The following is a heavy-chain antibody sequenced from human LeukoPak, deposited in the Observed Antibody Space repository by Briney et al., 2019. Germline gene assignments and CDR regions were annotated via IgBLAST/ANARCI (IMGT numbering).Heavy chain of an antibody. J-gene: IGHJ3*02. CDR1: SGSISTSNYY. V-gene: IGHV4-39*07. CDR3: ARIRKGNYDILTGYFPDDAFDI. D-gene: IGHD3-9*01. CDR2: IFYSGST. Sequence: PSETLSLTCTVSSGSISTSNYYWGWVRQPPGKALEWIGNIFYSGSTYYSPSLKSRVTISLDTSRNQFSLKLNSVTAADTAVYYCARIRKGNYDILTGYFPDDAFDIWGQGTMVTVSS.